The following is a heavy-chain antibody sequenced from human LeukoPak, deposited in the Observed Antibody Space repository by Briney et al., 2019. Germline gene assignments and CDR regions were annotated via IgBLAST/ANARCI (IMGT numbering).Heavy chain of an antibody. CDR1: GFTFDDYA. CDR2: ISRNSGRI. D-gene: IGHD4-17*01. CDR3: AKDIGTTVTTSGAFDI. V-gene: IGHV3-9*01. Sequence: GGSLRLSCAASGFTFDDYAMHWVRQAPGKGLEWVSGISRNSGRIGYADSVKGRFTISRDNAKNSLYLQMNRLRAEDTALYYCAKDIGTTVTTSGAFDIWGQGTMVTVSS. J-gene: IGHJ3*02.